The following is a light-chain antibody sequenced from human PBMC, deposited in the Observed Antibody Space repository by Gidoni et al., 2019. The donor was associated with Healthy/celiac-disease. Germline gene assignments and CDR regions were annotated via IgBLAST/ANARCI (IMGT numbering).Light chain of an antibody. CDR2: AAS. Sequence: DIQMTQFPSSLSASVGDRVTITCRASQSISSYLNWYQQKPGKAPKLLIYAASSLQSGVPSRFSGNGSGTDFTLTSSSLQPEDFATYYCQQSYSTPRTFGQGTKVEIK. J-gene: IGKJ1*01. V-gene: IGKV1-39*01. CDR3: QQSYSTPRT. CDR1: QSISSY.